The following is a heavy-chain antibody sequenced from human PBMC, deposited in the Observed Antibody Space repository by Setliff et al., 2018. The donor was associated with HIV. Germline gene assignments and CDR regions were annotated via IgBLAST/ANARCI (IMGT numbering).Heavy chain of an antibody. CDR2: IIPMFGTA. CDR1: GDTFTNYA. Sequence: SVKVFCKASGDTFTNYAMHWVRQAPGQRLEWMGRIIPMFGTANHAQKFQGRVTITADKSTSTAYMELRSLRSEDTAVYYCAGVPTGTTSAFDYWGQGTLVTVSS. D-gene: IGHD1-7*01. V-gene: IGHV1-69*06. CDR3: AGVPTGTTSAFDY. J-gene: IGHJ4*02.